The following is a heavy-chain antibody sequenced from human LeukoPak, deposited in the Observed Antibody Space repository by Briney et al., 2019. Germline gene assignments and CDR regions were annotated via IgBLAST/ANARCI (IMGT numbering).Heavy chain of an antibody. D-gene: IGHD4-23*01. CDR3: ANSNSCPEC. CDR1: GFTFSSHW. V-gene: IGHV3-7*01. Sequence: PGGSLRLSCSASGFTFSSHWMNWVRQAPGKGLEWVAIINKDGSEKNYVDSVKGRFTISRDNAKNSLYLQMNYLRVEDTAMYYCANSNSCPECWGQGTLVIVPS. CDR2: INKDGSEK. J-gene: IGHJ4*02.